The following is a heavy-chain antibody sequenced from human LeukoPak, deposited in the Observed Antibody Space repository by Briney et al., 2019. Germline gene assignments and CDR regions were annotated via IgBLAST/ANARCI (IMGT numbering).Heavy chain of an antibody. Sequence: SETLSLTCTVSGYSISSGYYWGWIRQPPGKGLEWIGSIYHSGSTYYNPSLKSRVTISVDTSKNQFSLKLSSVTAADTAVYYCARGKGAAAGRASFDYRGQGTLVTVSS. CDR3: ARGKGAAAGRASFDY. V-gene: IGHV4-38-2*02. CDR2: IYHSGST. CDR1: GYSISSGYY. J-gene: IGHJ4*02. D-gene: IGHD6-13*01.